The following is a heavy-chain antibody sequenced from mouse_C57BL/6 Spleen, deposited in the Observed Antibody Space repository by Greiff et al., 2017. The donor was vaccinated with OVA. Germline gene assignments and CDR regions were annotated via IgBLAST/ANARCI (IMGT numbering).Heavy chain of an antibody. D-gene: IGHD4-1*01. CDR1: GYSFTGYY. J-gene: IGHJ4*01. CDR3: ASRNWDWDYYAMDY. V-gene: IGHV1-42*01. CDR2: INPSTGGT. Sequence: EVQLVESGPELVKPGASVKISCKASGYSFTGYYMNWVKQSPEKSLEWIGEINPSTGGTTYNQKFKAKATLTVDKSSSTAYMQLKSLTSEDSAVYYCASRNWDWDYYAMDYWGQGTSVTVSS.